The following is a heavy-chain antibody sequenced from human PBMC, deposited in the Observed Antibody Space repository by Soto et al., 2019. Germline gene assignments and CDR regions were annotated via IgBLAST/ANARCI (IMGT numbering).Heavy chain of an antibody. J-gene: IGHJ3*02. CDR3: ARGTSPPDAFDI. V-gene: IGHV4-34*01. CDR1: GGSFSGYY. Sequence: SETLSLTCAVYGGSFSGYYWSRIRQPPGKGLEWIGEINHSGSTNYIPSLKSRVTISVDTSKNQFSLKLSSVTAADTAVYYCARGTSPPDAFDIWGQGTMVTVSS. CDR2: INHSGST.